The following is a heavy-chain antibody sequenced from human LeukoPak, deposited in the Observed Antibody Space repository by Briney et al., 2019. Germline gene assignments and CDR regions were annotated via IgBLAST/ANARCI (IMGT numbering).Heavy chain of an antibody. V-gene: IGHV4-61*02. CDR3: ARMGPAAAGIVD. J-gene: IGHJ4*02. CDR1: GGSISSGNYY. CDR2: IWTDGVT. D-gene: IGHD6-13*01. Sequence: SETLSLTCTVSGGSISSGNYYWSWIRQPAGKGLEWIGRIWTDGVTSYKSSLKSRVTISVDRSKNQFSLKLSSVTAADTAVYYCARMGPAAAGIVDWGQGTLVTVSS.